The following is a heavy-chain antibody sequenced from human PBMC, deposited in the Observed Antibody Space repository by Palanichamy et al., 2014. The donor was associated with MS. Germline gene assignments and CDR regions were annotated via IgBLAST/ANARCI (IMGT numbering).Heavy chain of an antibody. D-gene: IGHD2-15*01. CDR1: GFTFSSYA. CDR2: ISGSGSST. Sequence: EVQLFGGLGEGLVQPGGSVRLSCAASGFTFSSYAMRLGPARLQGRGLEWVSTISGSGSSTYYADSVKGRFTISRDNSKNTLYLQMNSLRAEDTAVYYCAKDHIYWCSGGSCSLGYWGQGTLVTVSS. CDR3: AKDHIYWCSGGSCSLGY. J-gene: IGHJ4*02. V-gene: IGHV3-23*01.